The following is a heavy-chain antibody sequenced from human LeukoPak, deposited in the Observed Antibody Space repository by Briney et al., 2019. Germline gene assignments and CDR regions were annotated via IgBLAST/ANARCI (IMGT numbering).Heavy chain of an antibody. V-gene: IGHV4-39*07. Sequence: SETLSLTCTVSGGSISSSSYYWGWIRQPPGKGLEWIGEINHSGSTNYNPSLKSRVTISVDTSKNQFSLKLSSVTAADTAVYYCARLGYCSSTSCYSYYYYYYMDVWGKGTTVTVSS. CDR1: GGSISSSSYY. D-gene: IGHD2-2*02. J-gene: IGHJ6*03. CDR2: INHSGST. CDR3: ARLGYCSSTSCYSYYYYYYMDV.